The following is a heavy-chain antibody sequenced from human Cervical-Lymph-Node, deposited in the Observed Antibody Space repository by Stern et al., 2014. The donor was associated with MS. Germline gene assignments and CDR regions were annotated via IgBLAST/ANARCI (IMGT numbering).Heavy chain of an antibody. CDR2: IYPTDSDT. V-gene: IGHV5-51*01. J-gene: IGHJ4*02. D-gene: IGHD1-26*01. CDR3: ARHEGASAQTKLDY. Sequence: MQLVQSGAEVKKPGESLKISCKVSGYTFTNYWIGWVRQMPGKGLEWMGIIYPTDSDTRYSPSFQGQVTISADKSLSTAYLQWSSLKASDTAMYYCARHEGASAQTKLDYWGQGTLVTVSS. CDR1: GYTFTNYW.